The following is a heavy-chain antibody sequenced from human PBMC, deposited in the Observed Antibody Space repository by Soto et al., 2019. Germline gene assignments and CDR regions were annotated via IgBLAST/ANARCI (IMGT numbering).Heavy chain of an antibody. J-gene: IGHJ6*02. Sequence: GASVKVSCKTGSFYAVSWVRQAPGQGLEWMGGLIPVFDTPSYAQKFQGRVTITADESKSTAYMELSSLRSEDTALYYCASTPVTGRYSYYGMDARDQGXAVTVYS. CDR2: LIPVFDTP. V-gene: IGHV1-69*13. CDR1: SFYA. CDR3: ASTPVTGRYSYYGMDA. D-gene: IGHD4-4*01.